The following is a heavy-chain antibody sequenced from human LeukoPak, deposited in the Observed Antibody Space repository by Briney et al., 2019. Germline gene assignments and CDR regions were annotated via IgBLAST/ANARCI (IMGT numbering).Heavy chain of an antibody. D-gene: IGHD2-2*01. CDR2: ISGSGGRT. V-gene: IGHV3-23*01. Sequence: GGSLRLSCAASGFTFTTYAMSWVRQAPGKGLEWVSGISGSGGRTYYADSVKGRFTVSRDNSKNTLYLQMNSLRAEDTAVYYCAKARAPCSSTSCPPGPDYWGQGTLVTVSS. J-gene: IGHJ4*02. CDR3: AKARAPCSSTSCPPGPDY. CDR1: GFTFTTYA.